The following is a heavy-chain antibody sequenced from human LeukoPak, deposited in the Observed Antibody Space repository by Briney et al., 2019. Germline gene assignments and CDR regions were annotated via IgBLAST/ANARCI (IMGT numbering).Heavy chain of an antibody. V-gene: IGHV4-59*01. D-gene: IGHD5-12*01. J-gene: IGHJ3*02. CDR3: ARARGPRGAFDI. CDR1: GGPISSYY. CDR2: IYYSGST. Sequence: SETLSLTCTVSGGPISSYYWSWIRQPPGKGLEWIGYIYYSGSTNYNPSLKSRVTISVDTSKNQFSLKLSSVTAADTAVYYCARARGPRGAFDIWGQGTMVTVSS.